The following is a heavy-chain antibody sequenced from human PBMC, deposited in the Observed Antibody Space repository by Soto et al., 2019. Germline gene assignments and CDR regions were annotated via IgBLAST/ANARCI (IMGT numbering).Heavy chain of an antibody. D-gene: IGHD1-26*01. CDR2: ISYDGSNK. CDR3: AKGGMKWELRTQYFDY. V-gene: IGHV3-30*18. CDR1: GFTFSSYG. Sequence: GGSLRLSCAASGFTFSSYGMHWVRQAPGKGLEWVAVISYDGSNKYYADSVKGRFTISRDNSKNTLYLQMNSLRVEDTAVYYCAKGGMKWELRTQYFDYGGQGTLVTVSS. J-gene: IGHJ4*02.